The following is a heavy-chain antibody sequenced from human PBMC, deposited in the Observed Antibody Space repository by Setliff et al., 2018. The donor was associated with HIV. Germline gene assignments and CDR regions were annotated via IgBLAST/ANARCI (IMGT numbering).Heavy chain of an antibody. D-gene: IGHD6-13*01. Sequence: GESLKISCKGSGYSFTSNWIGWVRQMPGKGLEWMGIIHPVDSDTRYSPSFQGQVTISADKSISTAYLQWSTLKASDTAIYYCARHRHTAAGTLDALAIWGQGTVVTVS. J-gene: IGHJ3*02. CDR2: IHPVDSDT. V-gene: IGHV5-51*01. CDR1: GYSFTSNW. CDR3: ARHRHTAAGTLDALAI.